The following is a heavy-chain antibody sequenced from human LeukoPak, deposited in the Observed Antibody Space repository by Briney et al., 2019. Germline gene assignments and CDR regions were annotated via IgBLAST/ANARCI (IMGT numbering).Heavy chain of an antibody. CDR2: IYYGGST. J-gene: IGHJ5*02. V-gene: IGHV4-39*01. CDR1: VGSISGSSES. D-gene: IGHD2-8*01. CDR3: ARRCTSSFGNWFDP. Sequence: SETLSLTCTVSVGSISGSSESWGWVRQPPGKRLQWIGSIYYGGSTYYNPSLKSRLTISVDTSRNQFSLKLTSVTAADTAVYYCARRCTSSFGNWFDPWGQGTLVTVSS.